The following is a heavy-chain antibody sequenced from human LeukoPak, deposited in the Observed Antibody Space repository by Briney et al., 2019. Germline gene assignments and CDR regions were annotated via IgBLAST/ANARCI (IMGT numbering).Heavy chain of an antibody. V-gene: IGHV4-4*07. CDR1: GGSINSYY. CDR3: ARGGKATVVTM. CDR2: IYSSGST. D-gene: IGHD4-23*01. Sequence: SETLSHTCTVSGGSINSYYWSWIRQPAGKGLEWIGRIYSSGSTNYNPSLKSRVSMSVDTSKNQFSLKLTSVTAADTAVYYCARGGKATVVTMWGQGILVTVSS. J-gene: IGHJ4*02.